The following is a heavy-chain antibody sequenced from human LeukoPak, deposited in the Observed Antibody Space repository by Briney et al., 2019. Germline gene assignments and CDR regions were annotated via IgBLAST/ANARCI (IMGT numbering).Heavy chain of an antibody. CDR3: ARGLVGSEADILTGYYRYFDY. V-gene: IGHV4-34*01. D-gene: IGHD3-9*01. J-gene: IGHJ4*02. CDR2: INHSGST. Sequence: SETLSLTCAVYGESFSGYYWSWIRQPPGKGLEWIGEINHSGSTNYNPSLKSRVTISVDTSKNQFSLKLSSVTAADTAVYYCARGLVGSEADILTGYYRYFDYWGQGTLVTVSS. CDR1: GESFSGYY.